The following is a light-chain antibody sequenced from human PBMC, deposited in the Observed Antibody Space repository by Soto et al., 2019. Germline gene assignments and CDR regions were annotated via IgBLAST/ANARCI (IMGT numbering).Light chain of an antibody. CDR2: AAS. Sequence: DIQMTQSPSSVSASVGDIVTITCRASQGISRWLAWYQQKPGKAPKLLIYAASTLQSGVPSRFSGSGSGTEFTLTIISLQPEDFATYYCQQSYRFPKTFGRGTKVDIK. V-gene: IGKV1-12*01. CDR1: QGISRW. J-gene: IGKJ1*01. CDR3: QQSYRFPKT.